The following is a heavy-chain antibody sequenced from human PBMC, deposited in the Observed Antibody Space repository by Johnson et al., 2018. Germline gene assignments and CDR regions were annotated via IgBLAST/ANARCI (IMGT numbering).Heavy chain of an antibody. Sequence: QVQLQESGGGVVQXGRSRRLSCAASAFTFSNYGMHWVRQAPGKGLEWVAVISFDGSNKYYTDSVMGRFTISRDNYKNTLYLQMNSLRPEDTAVYYCAKDYGDYIYYNGMDVWGQGTTVSVSS. CDR1: AFTFSNYG. D-gene: IGHD4-17*01. V-gene: IGHV3-30*18. CDR3: AKDYGDYIYYNGMDV. CDR2: ISFDGSNK. J-gene: IGHJ6*02.